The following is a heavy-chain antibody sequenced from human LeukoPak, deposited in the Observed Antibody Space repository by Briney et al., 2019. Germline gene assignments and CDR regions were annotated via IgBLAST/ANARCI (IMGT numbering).Heavy chain of an antibody. Sequence: GGSLRLSCAASGFTFSSYGMNWVRQAQGKGLGGGSSISSSSDYIFYADSVKGRFTISRDNAKNSLYLQMNSLRAEDTAVYYCARDHDYGSGSYYNDYWGQGTLVTVSS. CDR3: ARDHDYGSGSYYNDY. J-gene: IGHJ4*02. CDR1: GFTFSSYG. D-gene: IGHD3-10*01. V-gene: IGHV3-21*01. CDR2: ISSSSDYI.